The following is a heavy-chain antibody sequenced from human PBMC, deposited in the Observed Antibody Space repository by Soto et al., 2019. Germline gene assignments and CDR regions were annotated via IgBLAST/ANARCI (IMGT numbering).Heavy chain of an antibody. J-gene: IGHJ3*02. CDR2: IYHSGST. CDR3: ARHAQGGNPRRGAFDI. Sequence: QLQLQESGSGLVKPSQTLSLTCAVSGGSISSGGYSWSWIRQPPGKGLGWIGYIYHSGSTYYNPLLMSRVTMSVDRFKNQFSLKLSSVTAADTAVYYCARHAQGGNPRRGAFDIWGQGTMVTVSS. CDR1: GGSISSGGYS. V-gene: IGHV4-30-2*01. D-gene: IGHD2-15*01.